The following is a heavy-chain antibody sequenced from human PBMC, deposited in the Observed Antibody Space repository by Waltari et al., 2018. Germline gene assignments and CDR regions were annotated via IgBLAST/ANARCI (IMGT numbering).Heavy chain of an antibody. D-gene: IGHD6-19*01. CDR2: IIPISGIP. J-gene: IGHJ6*02. CDR1: GGSFSNSG. CDR3: ARVLFDSGWRRSRYYYYGMDV. Sequence: QVQLLLSGAEVKKPGSSVTVSCKASGGSFSNSGITRVRQAPGQGLECTGGIIPISGIPNYAQKFQVRVTFTADASKSTAYMELSNLRSEDTAVYYCARVLFDSGWRRSRYYYYGMDVWGQGTTVTVSS. V-gene: IGHV1-69*01.